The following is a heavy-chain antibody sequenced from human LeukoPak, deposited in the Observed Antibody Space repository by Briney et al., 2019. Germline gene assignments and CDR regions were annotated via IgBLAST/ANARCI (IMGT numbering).Heavy chain of an antibody. D-gene: IGHD2-21*01. J-gene: IGHJ2*01. V-gene: IGHV1-3*01. Sequence: ASVKVSCKASGFTFSSYAFHRVRQAPGQGLEWLGPINGGSGTTRLSDRFQGRVSITRDTSATTAYVDLSRLASDDTAVYFCARGDWRWYLDLWGRGTLVTVSS. CDR3: ARGDWRWYLDL. CDR2: INGGSGTT. CDR1: GFTFSSYA.